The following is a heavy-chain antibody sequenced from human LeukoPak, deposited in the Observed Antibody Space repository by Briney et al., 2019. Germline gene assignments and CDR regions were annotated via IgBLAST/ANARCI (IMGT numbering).Heavy chain of an antibody. D-gene: IGHD6-19*01. J-gene: IGHJ4*02. CDR2: INTNTGNP. CDR1: GYTFTRYA. V-gene: IGHV7-4-1*02. Sequence: ASVKVSCKASGYTFTRYAMNWVRQAPGQGLEWMGWINTNTGNPTYAQGFTGRFVFSLDTSVSTASLQISSLKAEDTAVYYCARGSSGWYEDYWGQGTLVTVSS. CDR3: ARGSSGWYEDY.